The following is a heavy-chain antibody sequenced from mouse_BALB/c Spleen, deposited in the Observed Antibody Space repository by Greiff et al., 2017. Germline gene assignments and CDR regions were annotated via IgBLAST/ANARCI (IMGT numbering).Heavy chain of an antibody. D-gene: IGHD1-1*01. Sequence: EVNVVESGGGLVKLGGSLKLSCAASGFTFSSYYMSWVRQTPEKRLELVAAINSNGGSTYYPDTVKGRFTISRDNAKNTLYLQMSSLKSEDTALYYCARQGYGSSYGYFDVWGAGTTVTVSS. V-gene: IGHV5-6-2*01. CDR2: INSNGGST. CDR3: ARQGYGSSYGYFDV. CDR1: GFTFSSYY. J-gene: IGHJ1*01.